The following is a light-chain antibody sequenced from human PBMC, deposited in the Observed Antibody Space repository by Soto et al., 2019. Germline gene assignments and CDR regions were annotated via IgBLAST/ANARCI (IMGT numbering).Light chain of an antibody. CDR3: QQYYSAPYT. CDR1: QSVLSSSNNKNY. V-gene: IGKV4-1*01. J-gene: IGKJ2*01. CDR2: WAS. Sequence: DIVMTQSPDSLAVSLGERATINCKSSQSVLSSSNNKNYLTWYQQKPGQPPKMVIYWASTRGSGVPDRFSGSGSGTDFTLTISSLQAEDVAVYYCQQYYSAPYTFGQGTKLAIK.